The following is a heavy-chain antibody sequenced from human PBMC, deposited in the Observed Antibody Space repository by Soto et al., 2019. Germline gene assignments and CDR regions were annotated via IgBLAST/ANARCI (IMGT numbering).Heavy chain of an antibody. CDR3: ASRTDYGGNSGFDY. Sequence: PSETLSLTCTVSGGSISGYYWSWIRQPPGKGLEWIGYIYYSGSTNYNPSLKSRVTISVDTSKNQFSLKLSSVTAADTAVYYCASRTDYGGNSGFDYWGQGTLVTVSS. J-gene: IGHJ4*02. V-gene: IGHV4-59*08. CDR2: IYYSGST. CDR1: GGSISGYY. D-gene: IGHD4-17*01.